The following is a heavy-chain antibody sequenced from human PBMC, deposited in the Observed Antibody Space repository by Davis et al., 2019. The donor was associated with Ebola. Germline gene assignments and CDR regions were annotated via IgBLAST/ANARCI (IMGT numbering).Heavy chain of an antibody. CDR3: ARGSSSTYYYYYGMDV. J-gene: IGHJ6*02. CDR2: IIPIFGTA. Sequence: SVKVSCKASGGTFSGYVINWVRQAPGQGLEWMGGIIPIFGTANYAQKFQGRVTITADESTSTAYMELSSLRSEDTAVYYCARGSSSTYYYYYGMDVWGQGTTVTVSS. CDR1: GGTFSGYV. V-gene: IGHV1-69*13. D-gene: IGHD6-6*01.